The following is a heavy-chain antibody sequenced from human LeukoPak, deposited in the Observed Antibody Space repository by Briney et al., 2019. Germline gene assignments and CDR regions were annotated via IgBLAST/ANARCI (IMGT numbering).Heavy chain of an antibody. D-gene: IGHD3-9*01. CDR1: GGSISSSSYY. J-gene: IGHJ5*02. Sequence: TASETLSLTCTVSGGSISSSSYYWGWIRQPPGKGLEWIGSIYYSGSTYYNPSLKSRVTISVDTSKNQFSLNLTSVTAADTALYFCARTHFDSLGWFDPWGQGIQVIVSS. CDR3: ARTHFDSLGWFDP. V-gene: IGHV4-39*07. CDR2: IYYSGST.